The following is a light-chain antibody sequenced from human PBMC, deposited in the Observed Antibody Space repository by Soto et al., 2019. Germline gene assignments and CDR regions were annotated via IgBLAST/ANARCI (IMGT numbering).Light chain of an antibody. CDR2: DVS. CDR3: SSYTRNSTLYVV. J-gene: IGLJ2*01. Sequence: QSALTQPASVSGSPGQSITISCTGTSSDVGGYNYVSWYQQHPGKAPKLMIYDVSNRPSGVSNRFSGSKSGNTASLTISGLQAEDEADYYCSSYTRNSTLYVVFGGGTKLTVL. V-gene: IGLV2-14*01. CDR1: SSDVGGYNY.